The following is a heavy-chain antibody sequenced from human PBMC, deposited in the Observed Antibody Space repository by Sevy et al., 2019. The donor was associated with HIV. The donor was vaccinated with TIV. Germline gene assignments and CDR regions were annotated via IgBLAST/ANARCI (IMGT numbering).Heavy chain of an antibody. CDR1: GFTFSNAW. CDR3: AKDVVGGYYDSSGYSDH. CDR2: IKSKTDGGTT. Sequence: GGSLRLSCAASGFTFSNAWMNWVRQAPGKGLEWVGRIKSKTDGGTTDYAAPVKGRFTISRDDSKNTLYLQMNSLRAEDTAVYYCAKDVVGGYYDSSGYSDHWGQGTLVTVSS. D-gene: IGHD3-22*01. V-gene: IGHV3-15*07. J-gene: IGHJ4*02.